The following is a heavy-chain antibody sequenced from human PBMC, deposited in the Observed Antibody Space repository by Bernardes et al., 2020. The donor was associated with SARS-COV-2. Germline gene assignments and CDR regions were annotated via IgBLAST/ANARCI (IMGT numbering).Heavy chain of an antibody. CDR2: IYSGGST. V-gene: IGHV3-53*01. J-gene: IGHJ4*02. D-gene: IGHD5-18*01. CDR3: AREGLVDTAMVFDY. CDR1: GFTVRSNY. Sequence: GGSLRLSCAASGFTVRSNYMSWVRQAPGKGLEWVSVIYSGGSTYYADSVKGRFTISRDNSKNTLYLQMNSLRAEDTAVYYCAREGLVDTAMVFDYWGQGTLVTVSS.